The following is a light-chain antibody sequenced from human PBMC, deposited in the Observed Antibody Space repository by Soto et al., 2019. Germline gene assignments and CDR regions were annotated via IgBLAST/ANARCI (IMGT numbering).Light chain of an antibody. CDR1: SSDVGAYVY. CDR2: EVN. J-gene: IGLJ1*01. CDR3: SSYSDSDTKV. Sequence: QSALTQPASVSGSPGQSITISCGGTSSDVGAYVYVSWYQQYPGKAPKLIIYEVNNRPSGVSGRFSGSKSDTTAYLTISGLQAEDEADYYCSSYSDSDTKVFGSGTKLPS. V-gene: IGLV2-14*03.